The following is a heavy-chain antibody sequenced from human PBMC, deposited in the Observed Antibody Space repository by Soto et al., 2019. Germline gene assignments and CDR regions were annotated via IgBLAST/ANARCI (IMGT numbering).Heavy chain of an antibody. V-gene: IGHV5-51*01. Sequence: PGESLKISCKGSGYSFTSYWIGWVRQMPGKGLEWMGIIYPGDSDTRYSPSFQGQVTISADKSISTAYLQWSSLKASDTAMYYCAIHGPNFDPYYYDSSGYSRGYYGMDVWGQGTTVTVSS. CDR1: GYSFTSYW. CDR3: AIHGPNFDPYYYDSSGYSRGYYGMDV. CDR2: IYPGDSDT. J-gene: IGHJ6*02. D-gene: IGHD3-22*01.